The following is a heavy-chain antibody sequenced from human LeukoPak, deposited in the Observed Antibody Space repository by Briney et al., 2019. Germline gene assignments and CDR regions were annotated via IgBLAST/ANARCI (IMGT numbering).Heavy chain of an antibody. V-gene: IGHV5-51*01. CDR1: GYSFTNYW. Sequence: GESLQISCKGSGYSFTNYWIGWVRQMPGKGLEWMGIIYPGDSDTRYSPSFQGQVTISADKSSSTAYLQWSSLKASDSAMYYCARHRAMESSWPWGQGTLVTVSS. J-gene: IGHJ5*02. CDR3: ARHRAMESSWP. D-gene: IGHD5-18*01. CDR2: IYPGDSDT.